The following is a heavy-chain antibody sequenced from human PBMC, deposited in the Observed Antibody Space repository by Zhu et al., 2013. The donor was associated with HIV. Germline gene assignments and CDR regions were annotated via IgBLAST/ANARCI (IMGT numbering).Heavy chain of an antibody. CDR3: P. V-gene: IGHV1-24*01. CDR2: FDIEQGET. J-gene: IGHJ4*02. Sequence: QVQLVQSGAEVRKPGASVRLSCKVSGYTLTELSMHWVRQAPGRGLEWVGGFDIEQGETIYAQKFQDRVTLTEDTSTDTAFMELTSLRSEDTAVYRRPGAQGALVT. CDR1: GYTLTELS.